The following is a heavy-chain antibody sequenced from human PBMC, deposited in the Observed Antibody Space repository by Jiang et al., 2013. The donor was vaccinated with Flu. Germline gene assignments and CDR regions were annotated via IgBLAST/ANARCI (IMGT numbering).Heavy chain of an antibody. CDR3: ARDAARQLVVVTQNYYFDY. Sequence: VQLLESGGGLVQPGGSLRLSCAASGFTFSSYRMNWVRQAPGKGLEWVSYISGRSSTIYYADSVKGRFTISRDNAKNSLFLQMNSLRAEDTAVYYCARDAARQLVVVTQNYYFDYWGQGTLVTVSS. J-gene: IGHJ4*02. CDR2: ISGRSSTI. V-gene: IGHV3-48*04. CDR1: GFTFSSYR. D-gene: IGHD2-21*02.